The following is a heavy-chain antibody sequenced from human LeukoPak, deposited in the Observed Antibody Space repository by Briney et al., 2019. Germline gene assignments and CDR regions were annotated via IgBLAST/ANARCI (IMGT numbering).Heavy chain of an antibody. CDR3: ARDGYSSSWYDFDY. V-gene: IGHV3-21*01. CDR2: ISGSSSYI. J-gene: IGHJ4*02. CDR1: GFTFSTYS. Sequence: GGSLRLSCAASGFTFSTYSMNWVRQAPGKGLEWVSCISGSSSYIYYADSVKGRFTISRDNAKNSLYLQMNSLRAEDTAVYYCARDGYSSSWYDFDYWGQGTLVTVSS. D-gene: IGHD6-13*01.